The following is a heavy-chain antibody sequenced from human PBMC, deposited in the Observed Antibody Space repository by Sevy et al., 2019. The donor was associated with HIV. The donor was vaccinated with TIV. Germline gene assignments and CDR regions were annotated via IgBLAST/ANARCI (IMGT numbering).Heavy chain of an antibody. V-gene: IGHV3-30*04. J-gene: IGHJ1*01. CDR2: ISYDGSNK. D-gene: IGHD2-15*01. CDR1: GFTFSSYA. CDR3: ARARYCSGGSCTAEYFQH. Sequence: GESLKISCAASGFTFSSYAMHWVRQAPGKGLEWVAVISYDGSNKYYADSVKGRFTISRDNSKNTLYLQMNSLRAEDKAVYYCARARYCSGGSCTAEYFQHWGQGTLVTVSS.